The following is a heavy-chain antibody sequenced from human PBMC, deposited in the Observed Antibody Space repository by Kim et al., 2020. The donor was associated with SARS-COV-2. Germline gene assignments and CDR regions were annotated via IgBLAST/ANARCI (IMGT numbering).Heavy chain of an antibody. V-gene: IGHV3-9*01. D-gene: IGHD2-2*01. CDR3: VKGYCSSTSCSFRNDC. J-gene: IGHJ4*02. CDR2: ISWRSDDI. CDR1: GFTIGDYG. Sequence: GGSLRLSCAASGFTIGDYGMHWVRQLPGKGLEWVSGISWRSDDIGYADSVKGRFSISRDNAKNSLYLQMNSLRIEDTALYYCVKGYCSSTSCSFRNDCWGQGTLVTVTS.